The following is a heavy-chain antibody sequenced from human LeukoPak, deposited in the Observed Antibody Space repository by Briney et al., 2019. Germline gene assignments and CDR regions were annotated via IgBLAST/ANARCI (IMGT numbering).Heavy chain of an antibody. CDR3: ARHGYYYGSGSYFDY. CDR2: INHSGST. Sequence: SETLSLTCAVYGGSFSGYYWSWIRQPPGKGLEWIGEINHSGSTNYNPSLKSRVTISVDTSKNQFSLKLSSVTAADTAAYYCARHGYYYGSGSYFDYWGQGTLVTVSS. D-gene: IGHD3-10*01. V-gene: IGHV4-34*01. J-gene: IGHJ4*02. CDR1: GGSFSGYY.